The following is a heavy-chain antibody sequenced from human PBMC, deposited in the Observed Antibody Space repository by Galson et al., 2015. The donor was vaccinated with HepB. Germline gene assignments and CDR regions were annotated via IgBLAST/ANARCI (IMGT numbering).Heavy chain of an antibody. D-gene: IGHD5-18*01. CDR1: GFTFSRHT. CDR2: VSTNGATI. J-gene: IGHJ5*01. CDR3: AKGYGLFDS. Sequence: SLRLSCAASGFTFSRHTMRWVRQTPGQGLQWISYVSTNGATIHYADSVKGRFTVSRDNSKNILFLQMNSLRAEDTGLYFCAKGYGLFDSWGHGILVTVSS. V-gene: IGHV3-23*01.